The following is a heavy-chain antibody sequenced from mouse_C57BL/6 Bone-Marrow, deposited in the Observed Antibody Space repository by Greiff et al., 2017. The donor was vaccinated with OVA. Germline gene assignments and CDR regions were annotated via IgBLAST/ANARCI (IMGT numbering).Heavy chain of an antibody. V-gene: IGHV6-6*01. CDR1: GFTFSDAW. J-gene: IGHJ1*03. Sequence: EVKLMESGGGLVQPGGSMKLSCAASGFTFSDAWMDWVRQSPEKGLEWVAEFRNKANNHATYYAESVKGRFTISRDDSKSSVCMRMNSLRAEETGIYCCTSSSYPLYWYFDVWGTGTTVTVSS. CDR2: FRNKANNHAT. CDR3: TSSSYPLYWYFDV. D-gene: IGHD1-1*01.